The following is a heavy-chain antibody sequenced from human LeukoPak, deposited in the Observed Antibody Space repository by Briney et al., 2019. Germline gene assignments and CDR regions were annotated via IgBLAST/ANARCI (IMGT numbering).Heavy chain of an antibody. CDR2: ISSSGSTI. V-gene: IGHV3-48*03. CDR1: GFTFSSYE. D-gene: IGHD4-17*01. J-gene: IGHJ4*02. CDR3: ARRLRRNYFDY. Sequence: WGSLRLSCAASGFTFSSYEMNWVRQAPGKGLEWVSYISSSGSTIYYADSVKGRFTISRDNAKNSLYLQMNSLRAEDTAVYYCARRLRRNYFDYWGQGTLVTVSS.